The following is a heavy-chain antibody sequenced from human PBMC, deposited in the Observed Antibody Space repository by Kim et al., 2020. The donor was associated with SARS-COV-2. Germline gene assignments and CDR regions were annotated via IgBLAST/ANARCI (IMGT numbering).Heavy chain of an antibody. J-gene: IGHJ3*02. CDR1: GFTFTNYV. D-gene: IGHD2-2*01. Sequence: ASVKVSCKASGFTFTNYVIHWVRQAPGQRLEWMGWINAGNGNPKYSQKFQGRVTITRDSSASAAYMELSSLRSEDTAIYYCGRGEIGYCSSTTCSDAFDIWGQGKMGTVSS. V-gene: IGHV1-3*01. CDR3: GRGEIGYCSSTTCSDAFDI. CDR2: INAGNGNP.